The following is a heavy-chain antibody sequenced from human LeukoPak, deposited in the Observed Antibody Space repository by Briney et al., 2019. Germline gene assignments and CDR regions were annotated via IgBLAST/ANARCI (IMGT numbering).Heavy chain of an antibody. J-gene: IGHJ4*02. D-gene: IGHD2-21*01. V-gene: IGHV3-33*01. CDR2: IWYDGSNK. CDR1: GFTFSSYG. Sequence: PGGSLRLSCAASGFTFSSYGMHWVRQAPGKGLEWVAVIWYDGSNKYYADSVKGRFTISRDNAKNSLYLQMNSLRAEDTAVYYCARELWDDSHVDYWGQGTLVTVSS. CDR3: ARELWDDSHVDY.